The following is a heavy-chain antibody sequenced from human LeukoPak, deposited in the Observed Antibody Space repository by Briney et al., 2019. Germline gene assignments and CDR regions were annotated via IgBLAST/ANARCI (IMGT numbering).Heavy chain of an antibody. CDR1: GDSISSGDYY. CDR3: ARGPYSYDSSGAFDI. CDR2: ISSSGST. J-gene: IGHJ3*02. V-gene: IGHV4-61*02. D-gene: IGHD3-22*01. Sequence: SETPSLTCTVSGDSISSGDYYWSWIRQPAGKGLEWIGRISSSGSTNYNPSLKSRVTISVDTSKNQFSLKLSSVTAADTAVYFCARGPYSYDSSGAFDIWGQGTMVTVSS.